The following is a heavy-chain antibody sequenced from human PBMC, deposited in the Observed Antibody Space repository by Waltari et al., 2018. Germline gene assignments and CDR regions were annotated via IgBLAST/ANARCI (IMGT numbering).Heavy chain of an antibody. V-gene: IGHV3-7*01. CDR1: GFTFNYYW. J-gene: IGHJ4*02. Sequence: EVQLVEAGGGLVQPGGSLRLSCAASGFTFNYYWVHWVRQAPGKGLEWLANRKGDGSMTYYSDSVRGRFTISRDNAKNSVFLQMNSLTAEDTAVYYCWANDYWGQGTLVTVSS. CDR3: WANDY. CDR2: RKGDGSMT.